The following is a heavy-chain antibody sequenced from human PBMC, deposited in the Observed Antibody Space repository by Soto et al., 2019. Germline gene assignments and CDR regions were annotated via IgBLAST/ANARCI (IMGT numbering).Heavy chain of an antibody. V-gene: IGHV3-33*01. D-gene: IGHD6-13*01. CDR2: IWYDGSNK. CDR3: ARDYSSSWYGLDS. J-gene: IGHJ4*02. Sequence: GGSLRLSCAASGFTFSSHGMHWVRQAPGKGLEWVAVIWYDGSNKYYADSVKGRLTISRDNSRNTLYLQMNSLRAEDTAVYYCARDYSSSWYGLDSWGQGTLVTVSS. CDR1: GFTFSSHG.